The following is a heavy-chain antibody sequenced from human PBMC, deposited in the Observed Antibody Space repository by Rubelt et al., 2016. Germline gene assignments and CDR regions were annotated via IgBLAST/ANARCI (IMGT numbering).Heavy chain of an antibody. D-gene: IGHD1-1*01. Sequence: QLQLQESGPGLVKPSETLSLTCTVSGGSISSSSYYWGWIRQPPGKGLEWIGSIYYSGSTYYNPSLKSRVTISVDTSKNQFSLKLSSVTAADTAVYYCARRPTGTPRNLFDYWGQGTLVTVSS. CDR2: IYYSGST. J-gene: IGHJ4*02. CDR1: GGSISSSSYY. V-gene: IGHV4-39*01. CDR3: ARRPTGTPRNLFDY.